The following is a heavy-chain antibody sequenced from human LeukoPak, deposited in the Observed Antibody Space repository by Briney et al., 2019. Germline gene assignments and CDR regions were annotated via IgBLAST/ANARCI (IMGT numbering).Heavy chain of an antibody. D-gene: IGHD5-12*01. CDR1: GGSISNY. Sequence: KPSETLSLTCTVSGGSISNYWNWIRQPPGKGLEWIGYIYYSGSTNYNPSLKSRVTISVDTSENQFSLKLNSVTAADTAVYYCARQGGVATTFDYWGQGTLVTVSS. J-gene: IGHJ4*02. V-gene: IGHV4-59*08. CDR3: ARQGGVATTFDY. CDR2: IYYSGST.